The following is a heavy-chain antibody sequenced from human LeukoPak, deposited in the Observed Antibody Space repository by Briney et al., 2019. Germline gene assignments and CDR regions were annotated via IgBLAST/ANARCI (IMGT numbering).Heavy chain of an antibody. J-gene: IGHJ4*02. CDR1: GFTFSSYW. CDR2: IRYDGSNK. D-gene: IGHD2-8*02. V-gene: IGHV3-30*02. Sequence: GGSLRLSCVASGFTFSSYWMTWVRQAPGKGLEWVAFIRYDGSNKYYADSVKGRFTVSSDVSKNTLYLQMNNLRGEDTAVYYCASRHCSGENCYAGPLDFWGQGIQVTVSS. CDR3: ASRHCSGENCYAGPLDF.